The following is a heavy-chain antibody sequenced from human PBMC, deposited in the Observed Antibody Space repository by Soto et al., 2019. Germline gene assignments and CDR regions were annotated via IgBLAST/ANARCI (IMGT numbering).Heavy chain of an antibody. V-gene: IGHV3-30*04. CDR3: ARDGPSSLTSYFDY. CDR2: VSFDGSLK. D-gene: IGHD2-2*01. J-gene: IGHJ4*02. CDR1: EVIFSNSA. Sequence: GGSLRLSCVASEVIFSNSAMHWVRQAPGKGLEWVAVVSFDGSLKYYADSVEGRFTISRDSSENTLYLQMNSLRPEDTAVYYCARDGPSSLTSYFDYWGQGTLVTVSS.